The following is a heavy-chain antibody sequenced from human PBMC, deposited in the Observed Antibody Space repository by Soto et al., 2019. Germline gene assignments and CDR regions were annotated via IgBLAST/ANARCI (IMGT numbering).Heavy chain of an antibody. CDR3: ARDKISHSSTRH. CDR1: GGSISSGEYY. D-gene: IGHD6-13*01. J-gene: IGHJ4*02. CDR2: IYSSGST. V-gene: IGHV4-30-4*01. Sequence: SETLSLTCTVSGGSISSGEYYWSWIRQPPGKGLEWIGYIYSSGSTYYNPSLKSRLVISLDTSKNQFSLKLSSVTAADTAVYCCARDKISHSSTRHWGKGTLVTVYS.